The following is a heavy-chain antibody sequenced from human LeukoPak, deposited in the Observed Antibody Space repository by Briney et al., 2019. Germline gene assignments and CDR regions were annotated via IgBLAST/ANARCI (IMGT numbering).Heavy chain of an antibody. CDR1: GFTFSNYG. CDR2: IWYDGSNK. Sequence: GGSLRLSCAASGFTFSNYGMHWVRQAPGKGLEWVAVIWYDGSNKYYADSVKGRFTISRDNSKNTLYREMNSLTAEDTAVYYCARDPRPRYSGGWPHLSWGQGTLVTVSS. CDR3: ARDPRPRYSGGWPHLS. J-gene: IGHJ5*02. V-gene: IGHV3-33*01. D-gene: IGHD5-12*01.